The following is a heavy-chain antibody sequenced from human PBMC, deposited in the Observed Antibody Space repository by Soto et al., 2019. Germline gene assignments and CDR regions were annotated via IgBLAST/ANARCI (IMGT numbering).Heavy chain of an antibody. CDR3: GSVFEY. CDR1: GFIFTNYW. Sequence: EVEVVESGGGLVQPGESLRLCCAASGFIFTNYWMHWVRQVPGRGLVWVSGITHDGSGTKYADSVKGRFTISRDNAKNTVYLQMNSLRPEDTAVYYCGSVFEYWGRGTLVTVSS. CDR2: ITHDGSGT. V-gene: IGHV3-74*01. J-gene: IGHJ4*01.